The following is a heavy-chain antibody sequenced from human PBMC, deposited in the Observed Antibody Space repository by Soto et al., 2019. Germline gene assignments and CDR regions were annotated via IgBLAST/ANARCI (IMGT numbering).Heavy chain of an antibody. CDR2: ICYNDDR. CDR1: GFSFTTAGVA. CDR3: AHRDCAYEIIXIDF. V-gene: IGHV2-5*01. J-gene: IGHJ4*02. D-gene: IGHD5-12*01. Sequence: SGATLVNPPQTLTLTCTFSGFSFTTAGVAVCWIRQTPVVALEWLTLICYNDDRLFSPSLKTRLTITGDASKNQVVLSLTNVDPVDKATYFCAHRDCAYEIIXIDFCGQGIPVXVXS.